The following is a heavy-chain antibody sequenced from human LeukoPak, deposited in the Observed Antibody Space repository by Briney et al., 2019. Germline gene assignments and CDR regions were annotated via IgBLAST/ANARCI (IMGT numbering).Heavy chain of an antibody. CDR3: ARHPNSNWDY. CDR1: GSTFSSYW. J-gene: IGHJ4*02. Sequence: GGSLRLSCAASGSTFSSYWMSWVRQVPGKGLEWVVNINEGGNEKNYVDSVKGRFTASRDNAQNSLYLQMNSLRVEDTAVYYCARHPNSNWDYWGQGTLVTVSS. V-gene: IGHV3-7*03. D-gene: IGHD6-13*01. CDR2: INEGGNEK.